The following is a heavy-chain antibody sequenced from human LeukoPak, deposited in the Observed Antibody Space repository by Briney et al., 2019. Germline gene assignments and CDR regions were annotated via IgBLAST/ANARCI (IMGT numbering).Heavy chain of an antibody. CDR1: GFTFSDYY. CDR2: IRNRGNNI. Sequence: GGSLRLSCAASGFTFSDYYMGWIRQAPGKGLEWVSYIRNRGNNIYYADSVKGRFTISRDNAKNSLYLQMNSLRAEDTAVYYCAKGGITMIVVVRYYFDYWGQGTLVTVSS. J-gene: IGHJ4*02. V-gene: IGHV3-11*01. CDR3: AKGGITMIVVVRYYFDY. D-gene: IGHD3-22*01.